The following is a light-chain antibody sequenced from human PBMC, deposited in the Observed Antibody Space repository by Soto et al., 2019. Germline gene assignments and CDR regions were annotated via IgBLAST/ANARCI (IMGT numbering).Light chain of an antibody. CDR2: AAS. CDR3: QKYSSVRV. V-gene: IGKV1-27*01. J-gene: IGKJ3*01. CDR1: QGIRNF. Sequence: DIQMTQSPTSLSASVGDRVTITCRASQGIRNFVAWYQQKPGKAPKLLIYAASTLQSGVPSRFSGSGSGTDFTLTINSLQPEDVAIYSCQKYSSVRVFGPETKVEIK.